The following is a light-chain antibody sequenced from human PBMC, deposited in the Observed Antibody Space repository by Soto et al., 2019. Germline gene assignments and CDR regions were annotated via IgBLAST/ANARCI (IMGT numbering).Light chain of an antibody. V-gene: IGKV3-20*01. J-gene: IGKJ1*01. CDR3: QQYGSSTWT. CDR1: QSVGRNY. Sequence: EIVLTQSPGTLSLSPGERATLSCRASQSVGRNYLAWYQQKPGQAPRLFIYDTSTRATGISDRFSGSGSGTDFTLTISRLEPEDFAVYYCQQYGSSTWTFGQGTKV. CDR2: DTS.